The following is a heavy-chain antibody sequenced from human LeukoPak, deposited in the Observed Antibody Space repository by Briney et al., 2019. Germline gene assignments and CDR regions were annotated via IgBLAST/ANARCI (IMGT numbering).Heavy chain of an antibody. CDR3: ARLGGYCSSTSCTSDY. CDR2: IYHSGST. J-gene: IGHJ4*02. CDR1: GGSISSSNW. Sequence: SETLSLTCAVSGGSISSSNWWSWVRQPPGKGLEWIGEIYHSGSTNYNPSLKSRVTISVDKSKNQFSLKLSSVTAADTAVYYCARLGGYCSSTSCTSDYWGQGTLVTVSS. D-gene: IGHD2-2*01. V-gene: IGHV4-4*02.